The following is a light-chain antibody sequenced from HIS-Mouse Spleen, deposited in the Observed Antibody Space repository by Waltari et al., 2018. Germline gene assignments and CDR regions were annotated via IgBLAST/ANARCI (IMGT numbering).Light chain of an antibody. CDR2: DVS. CDR3: CSYAGSYTYV. V-gene: IGLV2-11*01. CDR1: SSDVGGYNY. J-gene: IGLJ1*01. Sequence: QSALTQPRSVSGSPGHSVTLPCTGTSSDVGGYNYVSWYQQHPGKAPKLMIYDVSKRPSGVPDRFSGSKSGNTASLTISGLQAEDEADYYCCSYAGSYTYVFGTGTKVTVL.